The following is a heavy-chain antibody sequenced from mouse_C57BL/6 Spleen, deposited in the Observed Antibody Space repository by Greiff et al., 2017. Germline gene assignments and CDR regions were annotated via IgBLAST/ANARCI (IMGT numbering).Heavy chain of an antibody. V-gene: IGHV1-64*01. CDR2: IHPNSGST. Sequence: VQLQQPGAELVKPGASVKLSCKASGYTFTSYWMHWVKQRPGQGLEWIGMIHPNSGSTNYNEKFKSKATMTVDKSPSTAYMQLSRLTSADSAVYYCAPNYYGISYGGFAYWGQGTLVTVSA. CDR3: APNYYGISYGGFAY. J-gene: IGHJ3*01. CDR1: GYTFTSYW. D-gene: IGHD1-1*01.